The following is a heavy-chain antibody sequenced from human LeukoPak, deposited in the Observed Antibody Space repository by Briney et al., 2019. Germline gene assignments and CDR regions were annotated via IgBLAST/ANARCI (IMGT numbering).Heavy chain of an antibody. D-gene: IGHD1-14*01. V-gene: IGHV4-39*07. CDR1: GGSISSSSYY. CDR2: IYYSGST. Sequence: SETLSLTCTVSGGSISSSSYYWGWIRQPPGKGLEWIGSIYYSGSTYYNPSLKSRVTISVDTSKNQFSLKLSSVTAADTAVYYCARLRAESYYYYMDVWGKGTTVTVSS. CDR3: ARLRAESYYYYMDV. J-gene: IGHJ6*03.